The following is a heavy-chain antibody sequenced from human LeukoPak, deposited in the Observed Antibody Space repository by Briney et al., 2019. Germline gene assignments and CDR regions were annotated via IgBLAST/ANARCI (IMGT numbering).Heavy chain of an antibody. Sequence: SETLSLTCTVSGGSISSYYWSWIRQPPGKGLEWIGYIYYSGSTNYNPSLKSRVTISVDTSKNQFSLKLSSVTAADTAVYYCARAAVGVAFDIWGQGTMVTVSS. CDR3: ARAAVGVAFDI. J-gene: IGHJ3*02. D-gene: IGHD6-19*01. CDR2: IYYSGST. CDR1: GGSISSYY. V-gene: IGHV4-59*01.